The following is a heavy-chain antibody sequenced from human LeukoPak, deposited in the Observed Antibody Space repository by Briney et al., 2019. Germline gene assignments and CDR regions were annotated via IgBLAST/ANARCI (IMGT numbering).Heavy chain of an antibody. CDR3: ARGEGLCDS. CDR2: INHGGRT. J-gene: IGHJ4*02. D-gene: IGHD3-3*01. V-gene: IGHV4-34*01. Sequence: SETLSLTCAVHGGSFSDQYWSWIRQSPGKGLEWIGEINHGGRTNYNPSLKSRVTISIDTSMMQFSLKLTSVTASDTAVYYCARGEGLCDSWSQGILVTVSS. CDR1: GGSFSDQY.